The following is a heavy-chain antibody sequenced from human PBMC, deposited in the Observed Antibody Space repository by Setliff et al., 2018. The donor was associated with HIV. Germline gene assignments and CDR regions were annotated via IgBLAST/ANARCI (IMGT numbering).Heavy chain of an antibody. V-gene: IGHV3-48*03. CDR1: GFTFSDYE. CDR2: IGASGRTM. D-gene: IGHD1-20*01. CDR3: ARDQSGPDPGIPDYFYGMDV. J-gene: IGHJ6*02. Sequence: GGSLRLSCVASGFTFSDYELNWVRQAPGKRPEWLAYIGASGRTMYYADSVRGRFTVSRDNAKNSLYLQLNSLRDEDTAVYYCARDQSGPDPGIPDYFYGMDVWGQGTTVT.